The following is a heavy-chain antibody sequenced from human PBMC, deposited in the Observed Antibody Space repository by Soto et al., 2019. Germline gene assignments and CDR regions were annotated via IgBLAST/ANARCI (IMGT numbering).Heavy chain of an antibody. CDR3: TRVIMEV. V-gene: IGHV3-23*01. CDR1: GFTFRSYA. J-gene: IGHJ6*01. Sequence: PGGSLRLSCAASGFTFRSYAMNWVRRAPGKGLEWVSAISGSGDSTYYVDSVKGRFTISRDNANSTLYLQMNSLRAEDTAVYYCTRVIMEVWGQGSRGTV. CDR2: ISGSGDST.